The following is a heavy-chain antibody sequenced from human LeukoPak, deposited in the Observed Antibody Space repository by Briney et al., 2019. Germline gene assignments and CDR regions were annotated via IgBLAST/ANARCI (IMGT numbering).Heavy chain of an antibody. J-gene: IGHJ4*02. CDR1: GYSFTNYW. CDR3: ARHGGLLEAAGY. Sequence: GESLQISGKGSGYSFTNYWIGWVRQIPGKGLEWMGIIYPGDSATRYSPSFQGQVTISADESITTAYLQWSSLKASDTAMYYCARHGGLLEAAGYWGRGTLVAVSS. V-gene: IGHV5-51*01. CDR2: IYPGDSAT. D-gene: IGHD6-25*01.